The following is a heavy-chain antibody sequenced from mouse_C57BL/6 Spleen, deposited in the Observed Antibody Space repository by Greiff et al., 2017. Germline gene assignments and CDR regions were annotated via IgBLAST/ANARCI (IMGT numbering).Heavy chain of an antibody. CDR2: ISIGGGYT. CDR3: ARGDYGSSMDY. Sequence: EVQLVESGGDLVKPGGSLKLSCAASGFTFSSYGMSWVRQTPDKRLEWVATISIGGGYTYYSDSVKGQFTISRDNAKNTLYLQMSSLKSEDTAMYYCARGDYGSSMDYWGQGTTLTVSS. J-gene: IGHJ2*01. D-gene: IGHD1-1*01. CDR1: GFTFSSYG. V-gene: IGHV5-6*01.